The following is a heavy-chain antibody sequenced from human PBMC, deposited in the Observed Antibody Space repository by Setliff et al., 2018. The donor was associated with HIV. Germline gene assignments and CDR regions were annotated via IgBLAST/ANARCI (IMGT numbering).Heavy chain of an antibody. CDR1: GGSLRSLS. D-gene: IGHD2-21*02. J-gene: IGHJ6*02. CDR2: TIPTFGTS. V-gene: IGHV1-69*13. Sequence: WASVKVSCKASGGSLRSLSINWVRQAPGQGLEWMAGTIPTFGTSNYAHKFQGRMTITADESTSTAYMELTGLRSEDTAVYYCANLRGEEAGNFYYFYFGLDVWGQGTTVTVSS. CDR3: ANLRGEEAGNFYYFYFGLDV.